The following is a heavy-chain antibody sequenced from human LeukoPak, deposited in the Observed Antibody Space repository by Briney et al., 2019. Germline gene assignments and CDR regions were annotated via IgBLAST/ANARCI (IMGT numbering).Heavy chain of an antibody. CDR3: ATSVVPAAIGDPKPHYYYYGMDV. D-gene: IGHD2-2*02. CDR1: GVSFSGYY. V-gene: IGHV4-34*01. J-gene: IGHJ6*02. Sequence: SETLSLTCAVYGVSFSGYYWSWIRQPPGKGLEWIGEINHSGSTNYNPSLKSRVTISVDTSKNQFSLKLSSVTAADTAVYYCATSVVPAAIGDPKPHYYYYGMDVWGQGTTVTVSS. CDR2: INHSGST.